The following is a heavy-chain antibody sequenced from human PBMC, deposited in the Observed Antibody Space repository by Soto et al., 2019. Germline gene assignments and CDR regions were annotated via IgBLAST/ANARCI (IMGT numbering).Heavy chain of an antibody. D-gene: IGHD1-1*01. CDR1: GDSISNYY. Sequence: EPLSLTGTASGDSISNYYWNWVRQPAGKGLECLGRIYASGTTTYNPSLRSRVTMSVDTSKNQLYPNINSVTAADTAVYYCARESRSELGTVEYWGQGTLVTVSS. J-gene: IGHJ4*02. CDR3: ARESRSELGTVEY. V-gene: IGHV4-4*07. CDR2: IYASGTT.